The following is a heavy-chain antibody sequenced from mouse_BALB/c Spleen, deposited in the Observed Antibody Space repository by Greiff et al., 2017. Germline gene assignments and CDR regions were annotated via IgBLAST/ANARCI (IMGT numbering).Heavy chain of an antibody. CDR3: RTFYDYDGDGGYAMDY. Sequence: EVKLVESGAELVRSGASVKLSCTASGFNIKDYYMHWVKQRPEQGLEWIGWIDPENGDTEYAPKFQGKATMTADTSSNTAYLQLSSLTSEDTAVYYCRTFYDYDGDGGYAMDYWGQGTSVTVSS. CDR2: IDPENGDT. CDR1: GFNIKDYY. V-gene: IGHV14-4*02. D-gene: IGHD2-4*01. J-gene: IGHJ4*01.